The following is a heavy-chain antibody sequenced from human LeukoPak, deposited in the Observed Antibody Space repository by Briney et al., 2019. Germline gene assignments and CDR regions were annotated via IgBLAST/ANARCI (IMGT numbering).Heavy chain of an antibody. Sequence: GGSLRLSCAASGFTFSSYWMHWVRQAPGKGLEWVSYISSSGSTIYYADSVKGRFTISRDNAKNSLYLQMNSLRAEDTAVYYCARDARYGGNSGYYYGMDVWGQGTTVTVSS. CDR1: GFTFSSYW. J-gene: IGHJ6*02. V-gene: IGHV3-48*04. D-gene: IGHD4-23*01. CDR2: ISSSGSTI. CDR3: ARDARYGGNSGYYYGMDV.